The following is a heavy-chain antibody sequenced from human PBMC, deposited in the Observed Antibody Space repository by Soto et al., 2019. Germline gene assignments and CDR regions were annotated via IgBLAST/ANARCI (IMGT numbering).Heavy chain of an antibody. V-gene: IGHV4-59*01. CDR2: VYYDGHT. CDR1: GGSINNNF. D-gene: IGHD5-12*01. CDR3: ARDLVGGYCLDH. Sequence: PSETLSLTCTVCGGSINNNFWGWIRQPPGKGLEWIGYVYYDGHTDYNPSLESRVTIAVDTSKNQLSLRLTSVTAADTAVYYCARDLVGGYCLDHWGQGGLVTVS. J-gene: IGHJ4*02.